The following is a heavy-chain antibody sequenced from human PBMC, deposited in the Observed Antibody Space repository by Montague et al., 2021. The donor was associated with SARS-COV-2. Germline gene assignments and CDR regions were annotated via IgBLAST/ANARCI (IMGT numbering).Heavy chain of an antibody. Sequence: SLRLSCSASGFTFSSYAMHWVRQAPGKGLEWVAVISYDGSNKYYVDSVKGRFSISRDNSKNTLHLQMNSLRAEDTAVYYCARQLIVFVPAAPGSPTHETYDYAMDVWGQGTTVTVSS. D-gene: IGHD2-2*01. V-gene: IGHV3-30*04. CDR1: GFTFSSYA. CDR3: ARQLIVFVPAAPGSPTHETYDYAMDV. J-gene: IGHJ6*02. CDR2: ISYDGSNK.